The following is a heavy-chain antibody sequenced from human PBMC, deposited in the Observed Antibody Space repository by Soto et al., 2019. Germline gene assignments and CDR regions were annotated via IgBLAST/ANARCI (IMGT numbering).Heavy chain of an antibody. Sequence: SFKCSFKASGSTFTSYTMNWVRQAPGQRLEWMGWINPDNGNTKSSQKFQDRVIITRDTSASTAYMDLSSLRSEDTAVYYCARGIATGQLDPWGQGTMVTVSS. CDR2: INPDNGNT. V-gene: IGHV1-3*01. J-gene: IGHJ5*02. CDR1: GSTFTSYT. D-gene: IGHD6-13*01. CDR3: ARGIATGQLDP.